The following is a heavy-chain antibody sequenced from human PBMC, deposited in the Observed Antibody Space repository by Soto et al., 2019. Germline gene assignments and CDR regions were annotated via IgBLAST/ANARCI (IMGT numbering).Heavy chain of an antibody. CDR3: ARQRGIQLWLVGYYGMDV. J-gene: IGHJ6*02. D-gene: IGHD5-18*01. Sequence: SETLSLTCTVSGGSISSSSYYWGWIRQPPGKGLEWIGSIYYSGSTYYNPSLKSRVTISVDTSKNQFSLKLSSVTAADTAVYYCARQRGIQLWLVGYYGMDVWGQGTTVTVSS. CDR2: IYYSGST. CDR1: GGSISSSSYY. V-gene: IGHV4-39*01.